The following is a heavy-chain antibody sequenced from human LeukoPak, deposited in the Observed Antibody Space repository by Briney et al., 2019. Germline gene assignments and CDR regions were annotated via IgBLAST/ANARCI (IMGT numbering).Heavy chain of an antibody. CDR2: IYYSGIT. D-gene: IGHD3-16*01. V-gene: IGHV4-39*07. J-gene: IGHJ6*02. Sequence: SETLSLTCTVSGGTISSSSYYWGWIRLPPGKGLEWIGSIYYSGITSYNPSLKSRVTISVDTSKNQFSLKLTSVTAADTALYYCARVGFYDYGMDVWGQGTTVTVSS. CDR1: GGTISSSSYY. CDR3: ARVGFYDYGMDV.